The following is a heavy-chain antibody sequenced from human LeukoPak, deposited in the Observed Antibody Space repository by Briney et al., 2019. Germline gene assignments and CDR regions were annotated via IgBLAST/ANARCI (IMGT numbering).Heavy chain of an antibody. CDR3: AKRGVVIRVILVGFHKEAYYFDS. CDR1: GITLSNYG. J-gene: IGHJ4*02. V-gene: IGHV3-23*01. CDR2: ISAIGGGK. Sequence: PGGSLRLSCAVSGITLSNYGMSWVRQAPGKGLEWVAGISAIGGGKNYADSVKGRFTISRDNPKNTLYLQMNGLRAEDTAVYFCAKRGVVIRVILVGFHKEAYYFDSWGQGALVTVSS. D-gene: IGHD3-22*01.